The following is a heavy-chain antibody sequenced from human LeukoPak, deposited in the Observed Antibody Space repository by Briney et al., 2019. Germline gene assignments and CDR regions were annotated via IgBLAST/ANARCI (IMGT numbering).Heavy chain of an antibody. CDR1: GFTFSYYY. D-gene: IGHD6-13*01. Sequence: PGGSLRLSCAASGFTFSYYYMSWIRQAPGKGLEWVSYISSSGTIIKFADSVKGRFTISRYNAKNSMYLQMNSLRAEDTAVYYCAREAWYNSRWYETENYYYYHNMDAWRKGTTLTVSS. CDR3: AREAWYNSRWYETENYYYYHNMDA. V-gene: IGHV3-11*01. CDR2: ISSSGTII. J-gene: IGHJ6*03.